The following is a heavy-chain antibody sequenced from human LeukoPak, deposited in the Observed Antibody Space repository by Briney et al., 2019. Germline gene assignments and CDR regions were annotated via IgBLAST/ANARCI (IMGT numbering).Heavy chain of an antibody. V-gene: IGHV4-39*01. D-gene: IGHD5-18*01. CDR2: MYYSGST. CDR3: ARHTAFGSWSSFYYYYMDV. Sequence: PSETLSLTCTVSGVSISSSSYYWGWIRQPPGKGLEWIGSMYYSGSTYYNPSLKSRVTMSVDTSKNRVSLKLSSVTAADTAVYYCARHTAFGSWSSFYYYYMDVWGKGTTVTVSS. J-gene: IGHJ6*03. CDR1: GVSISSSSYY.